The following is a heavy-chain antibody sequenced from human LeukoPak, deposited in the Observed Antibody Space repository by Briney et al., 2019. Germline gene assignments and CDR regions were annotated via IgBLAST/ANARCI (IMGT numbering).Heavy chain of an antibody. V-gene: IGHV3-23*01. CDR1: GFTFSSYA. D-gene: IGHD3-10*01. J-gene: IGHJ1*01. Sequence: PGGSLRLSCAASGFTFSSYAMSWVRQAPGKGLEWVSAISGSGGSTYYADSVKGRFTISRDNSKNTLYLQMNSLRAEDTAVYYCAKDPLLLWFGESEYFQHWGQGTLVTVSS. CDR2: ISGSGGST. CDR3: AKDPLLLWFGESEYFQH.